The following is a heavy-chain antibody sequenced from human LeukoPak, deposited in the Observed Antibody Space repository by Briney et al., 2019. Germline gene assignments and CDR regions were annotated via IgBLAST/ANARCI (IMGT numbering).Heavy chain of an antibody. D-gene: IGHD6-19*01. CDR2: IYYSGST. V-gene: IGHV4-31*03. Sequence: PSHTLSLTCTVSGGSISSGGYYWSWIRQHPGKGLEWIGYIYYSGSTYYNPSLKSRVTISVDTSKNQFSLKLSSVTAADTAVYYCARDRLSYLDYWGQGTLVTVSS. J-gene: IGHJ4*02. CDR3: ARDRLSYLDY. CDR1: GGSISSGGYY.